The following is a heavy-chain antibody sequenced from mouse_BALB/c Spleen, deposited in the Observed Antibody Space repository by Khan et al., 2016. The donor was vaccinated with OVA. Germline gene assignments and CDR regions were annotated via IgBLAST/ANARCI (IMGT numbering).Heavy chain of an antibody. Sequence: QVQLQQPGTELVRPGTSVKLSCKASGYTFTSYWMNWIKQRPEQGLGWIGRIDPYDSETHYNQKFKDKATLTVDKSSNTAYMQLTSLTSEDSAVYYCARNPFGYWGQGTLVTVSA. CDR1: GYTFTSYW. CDR2: IDPYDSET. V-gene: IGHV1-52*01. CDR3: ARNPFGY. J-gene: IGHJ3*01.